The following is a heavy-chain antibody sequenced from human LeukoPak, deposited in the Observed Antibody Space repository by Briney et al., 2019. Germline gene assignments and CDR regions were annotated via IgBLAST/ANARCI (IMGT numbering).Heavy chain of an antibody. D-gene: IGHD3-22*01. Sequence: PGGSLRLSCAASGYTFSDFSVNWGRQAPGKGLEWVSSISVRRNYRYYADSVRGRFTIFSDEARDSLFLQMNSLRAEDTAVLFCVSLRRNSNSSGYYYYYDYWGQGTLVTVSS. CDR1: GYTFSDFS. J-gene: IGHJ4*02. V-gene: IGHV3-21*01. CDR3: VSLRRNSNSSGYYYYYDY. CDR2: ISVRRNYR.